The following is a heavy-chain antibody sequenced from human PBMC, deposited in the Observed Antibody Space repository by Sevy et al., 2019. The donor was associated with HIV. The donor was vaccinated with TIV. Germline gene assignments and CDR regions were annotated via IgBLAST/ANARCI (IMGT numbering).Heavy chain of an antibody. V-gene: IGHV3-49*03. J-gene: IGHJ1*01. CDR3: TKGPHYDILTGYYANGYFQH. CDR1: GFTFGDYA. CDR2: IRSKAHGGTT. Sequence: GGSLRLSCTASGFTFGDYAMSWFRQAPGKGLEWVGFIRSKAHGGTTEYAASVKGRFTISRDDSKSIAYLQMNSLKTEDTAVYYCTKGPHYDILTGYYANGYFQHWGQGTLVTVSS. D-gene: IGHD3-9*01.